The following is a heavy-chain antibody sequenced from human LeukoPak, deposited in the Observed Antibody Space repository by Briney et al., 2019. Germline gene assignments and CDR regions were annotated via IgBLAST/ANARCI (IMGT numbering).Heavy chain of an antibody. Sequence: GGSLRLSCAASGFTVSSNYMSSVRQAPGEGLEWVSVFNSVGSTYYADSVKGRFTISRDNSKSTLYIQMNSLRAEDTAVYYCARAKPKNMVRGLIMRRESRYYFDYWGQGTLVTVSS. CDR3: ARAKPKNMVRGLIMRRESRYYFDY. V-gene: IGHV3-53*01. J-gene: IGHJ4*02. CDR1: GFTVSSNY. D-gene: IGHD3-10*01. CDR2: FNSVGST.